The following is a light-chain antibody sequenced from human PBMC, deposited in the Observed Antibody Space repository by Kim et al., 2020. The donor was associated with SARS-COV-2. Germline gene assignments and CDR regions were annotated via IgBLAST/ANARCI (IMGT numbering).Light chain of an antibody. CDR3: MQTLQTPYT. J-gene: IGKJ2*01. V-gene: IGKV2-28*01. CDR1: QSLLHINIYND. Sequence: PAARSSSSSQSLLHINIYNDLDWYLQKPGHSPLLFIYLSTDRASAVPDRFSGSGAGTDFTLKIRRVEAVDVGVYYCMQTLQTPYTFGQGTKLEI. CDR2: LST.